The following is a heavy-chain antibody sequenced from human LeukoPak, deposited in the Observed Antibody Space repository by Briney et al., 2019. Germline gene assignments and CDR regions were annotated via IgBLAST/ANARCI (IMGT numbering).Heavy chain of an antibody. CDR2: IKQDGSKK. D-gene: IGHD2-2*01. J-gene: IGHJ5*02. CDR1: GFTFSSNY. V-gene: IGHV3-7*01. Sequence: HPGGSLRLSCAASGFTFSSNYMTWVRQAPGKGLECMANIKQDGSKKYYVDSVKGRFAISRDNATISLSLQINSLRAEDTAIYYCARVSIVVVPGSNWFAPWGQGTLVTVSS. CDR3: ARVSIVVVPGSNWFAP.